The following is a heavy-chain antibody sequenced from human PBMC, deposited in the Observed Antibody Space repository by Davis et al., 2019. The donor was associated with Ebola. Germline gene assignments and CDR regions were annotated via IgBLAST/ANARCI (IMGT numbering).Heavy chain of an antibody. Sequence: AASVKVSCKASGYSFSDYGIARVRQPPGQGLEWMGWISHKEGSTNYAQNLLGRVTMATDTSTNTAYMELRSLRSDDTAVYYCARAQFPTTSDHWGQGTLVTVSS. V-gene: IGHV1-18*04. CDR3: ARAQFPTTSDH. CDR2: ISHKEGST. D-gene: IGHD1-1*01. J-gene: IGHJ4*02. CDR1: GYSFSDYG.